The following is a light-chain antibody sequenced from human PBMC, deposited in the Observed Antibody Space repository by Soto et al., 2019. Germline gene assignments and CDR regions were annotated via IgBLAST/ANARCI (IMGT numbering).Light chain of an antibody. Sequence: QSALTQPRSVSGSPGQSVTISCTGTSSDVGGYNYVSWYQQHPGKAPKLMIYDVNTRPSGIPDRFSGSKSGNTASLTISGLQAEDEADYYCSSYAGSYSAIFGGGTKLTV. CDR3: SSYAGSYSAI. CDR2: DVN. CDR1: SSDVGGYNY. V-gene: IGLV2-11*01. J-gene: IGLJ2*01.